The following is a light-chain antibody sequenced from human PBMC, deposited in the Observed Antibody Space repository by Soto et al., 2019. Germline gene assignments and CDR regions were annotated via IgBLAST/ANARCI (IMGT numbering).Light chain of an antibody. J-gene: IGKJ4*01. CDR3: QQYGSSLLT. V-gene: IGKV3-20*01. CDR1: QSVNNFY. CDR2: DTS. Sequence: EIVLTQSPGTLSLSPGESAALSCRASQSVNNFYLAWYQQKPGQAPRLLIYDTSRRATGIPDRFSGSGSGTDFTLTISRLEPEDFAVYYCQQYGSSLLTFGGGTKVEIK.